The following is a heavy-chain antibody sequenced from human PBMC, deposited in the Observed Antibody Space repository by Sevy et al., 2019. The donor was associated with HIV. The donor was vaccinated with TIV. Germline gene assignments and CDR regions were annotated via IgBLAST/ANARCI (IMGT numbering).Heavy chain of an antibody. CDR1: GFTFSSYW. D-gene: IGHD7-27*01. CDR2: IKQDGSEK. Sequence: GGSLRLSCAASGFTFSSYWMSWVRQAPGKGLEWVANIKQDGSEKYHVDSVKGRFTISRDNAKNSLYLQMNSLRAEDTAVYYCARAPNWGGLYYFDYWGQGTLVTVSS. J-gene: IGHJ4*02. V-gene: IGHV3-7*03. CDR3: ARAPNWGGLYYFDY.